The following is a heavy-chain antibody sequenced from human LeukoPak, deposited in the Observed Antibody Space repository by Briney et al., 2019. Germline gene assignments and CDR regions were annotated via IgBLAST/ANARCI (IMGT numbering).Heavy chain of an antibody. Sequence: ASVKVSCKVSGYTLTELSMHWVRQAPGKGLEWMGGFDPEDGETIYAQKFQGRVTMTEDTSTDTAYMELSSLRSEDTAVYYCATDNNTYYDILTGYYGMDVWGQGTTVTVSS. J-gene: IGHJ6*02. D-gene: IGHD3-9*01. CDR3: ATDNNTYYDILTGYYGMDV. V-gene: IGHV1-24*01. CDR1: GYTLTELS. CDR2: FDPEDGET.